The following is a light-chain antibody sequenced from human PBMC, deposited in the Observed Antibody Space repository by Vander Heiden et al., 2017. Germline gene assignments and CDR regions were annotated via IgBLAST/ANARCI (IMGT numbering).Light chain of an antibody. J-gene: IGKJ2*01. CDR3: PWYGSTPYT. Sequence: DIQMTQSPSSLSASVGDRVTITCRASLGIGTSIACYQRKPEEVPRLLIYSAFALQSGVPPRLSGSGCGKVFSLTIGNLQPEDVASYYSPWYGSTPYTFGQGTKVEIK. CDR1: LGIGTS. CDR2: SAF. V-gene: IGKV1-27*01.